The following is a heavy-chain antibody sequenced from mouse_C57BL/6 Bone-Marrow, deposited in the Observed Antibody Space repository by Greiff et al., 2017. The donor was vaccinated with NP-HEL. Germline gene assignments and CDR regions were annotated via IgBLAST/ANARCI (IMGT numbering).Heavy chain of an antibody. CDR1: GYTFTDYE. CDR3: TREGQLRPPYAMDY. CDR2: IDPETGGT. J-gene: IGHJ4*01. Sequence: QVQLKQSGAELVRPGASVTLSCKASGYTFTDYEMHWVKQTPVHGLEWIGAIDPETGGTAYNQKFKGKAILTADKSSSTAYMELRSLTSEDSAVYYCTREGQLRPPYAMDYWGQGTSVTVSS. V-gene: IGHV1-15*01. D-gene: IGHD3-2*02.